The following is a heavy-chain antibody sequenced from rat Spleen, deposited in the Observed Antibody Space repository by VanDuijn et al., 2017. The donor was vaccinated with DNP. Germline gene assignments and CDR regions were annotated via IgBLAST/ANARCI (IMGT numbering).Heavy chain of an antibody. V-gene: IGHV5-25*01. CDR1: GFTFSRFD. J-gene: IGHJ2*01. Sequence: EVQLAESGGGLVQPGRSLKLSCAASGFTFSRFDMAWVRQTPKMGLEWVATITSGGSNTYYPDSVKGRFTISRDNAKSTLSLQMDSLRSEDTATYYCAKDGMEAPFDYWGQGVMVTVSS. CDR2: ITSGGSNT. D-gene: IGHD1-12*02. CDR3: AKDGMEAPFDY.